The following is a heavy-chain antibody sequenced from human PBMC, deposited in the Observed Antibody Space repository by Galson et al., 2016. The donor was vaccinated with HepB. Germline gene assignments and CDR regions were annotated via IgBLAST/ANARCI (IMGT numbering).Heavy chain of an antibody. CDR2: ISYDGSNK. J-gene: IGHJ6*02. V-gene: IGHV3-30*03. Sequence: SLRLSCAASGFAFSSYGMHWVRQAPGKGLEWVAVISYDGSNKYYADSVKGRFTISRDNSKNRLYLQMNSLRAEDTAVYYCARPPRGGYGGNSLLRYYGMDVWGQGTTVTVSS. D-gene: IGHD4-23*01. CDR3: ARPPRGGYGGNSLLRYYGMDV. CDR1: GFAFSSYG.